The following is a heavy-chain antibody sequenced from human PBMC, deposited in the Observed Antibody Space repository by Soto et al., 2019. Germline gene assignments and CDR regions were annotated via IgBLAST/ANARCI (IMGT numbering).Heavy chain of an antibody. CDR2: IHDSGST. CDR3: AKYDFLSGSHDAFDI. V-gene: IGHV4-59*01. CDR1: GGFISSYY. D-gene: IGHD3-3*01. Sequence: SETLSLTCTVSGGFISSYYWSWIRQPPGKGLEWIGYIHDSGSTNYNPSLKSRVTISVDTSKNQFSLNLRSVTAADTAVYYCAKYDFLSGSHDAFDIWGQGTKVTVSS. J-gene: IGHJ3*02.